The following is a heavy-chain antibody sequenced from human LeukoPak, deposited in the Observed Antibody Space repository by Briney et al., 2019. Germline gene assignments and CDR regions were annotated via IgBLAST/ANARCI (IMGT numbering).Heavy chain of an antibody. V-gene: IGHV1-2*02. Sequence: ASVKVSCKASGYTFTGYYMHWVRQAPGQGLEWMGWINPNSGGTNYAQKFQGRVTMTRVTSISTAYMELSRLRSDDTAVYYCARLPSDYEKVPFDYWGQGTLVTVSS. D-gene: IGHD4-17*01. CDR3: ARLPSDYEKVPFDY. J-gene: IGHJ4*02. CDR1: GYTFTGYY. CDR2: INPNSGGT.